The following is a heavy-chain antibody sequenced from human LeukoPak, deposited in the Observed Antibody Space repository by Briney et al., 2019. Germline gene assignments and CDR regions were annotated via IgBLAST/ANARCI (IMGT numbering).Heavy chain of an antibody. CDR3: AKVDGYSYGLYYFDY. Sequence: GGSLRLSCAASGFTFSSYAMSWVRQAPGKGLEWVSVISGSGGTTYYADSVKGRFTISRDSSKNTLYLQMNSLRAEDTAVYYCAKVDGYSYGLYYFDYWGQGTLVPVSS. CDR1: GFTFSSYA. D-gene: IGHD5-18*01. V-gene: IGHV3-23*01. J-gene: IGHJ4*02. CDR2: ISGSGGTT.